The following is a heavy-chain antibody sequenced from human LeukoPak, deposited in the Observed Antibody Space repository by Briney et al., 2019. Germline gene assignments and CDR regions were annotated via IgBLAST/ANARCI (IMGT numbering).Heavy chain of an antibody. CDR1: GFTFSSYA. CDR3: AKEQGGDYDYVWGSYRKSAFDI. D-gene: IGHD3-16*02. Sequence: GGSLRLSCAASGFTFSSYAMSWVRQAPGKGLEWVSAISGSGGSTYYADSVKGRFTISRDNSKNTLYLQMNSLRAEDTAVYYCAKEQGGDYDYVWGSYRKSAFDIWGQGTMVTVSS. J-gene: IGHJ3*02. V-gene: IGHV3-23*01. CDR2: ISGSGGST.